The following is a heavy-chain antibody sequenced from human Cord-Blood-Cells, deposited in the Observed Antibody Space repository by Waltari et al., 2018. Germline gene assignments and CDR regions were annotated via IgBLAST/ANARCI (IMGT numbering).Heavy chain of an antibody. J-gene: IGHJ4*02. Sequence: QVQLVQSGAEVKKPGASVTVSCKVSGYTLTESSLHWVRQAPGKGLEWMGGFDPEDGETIYAQKFQGRVTMTEDTSTDTAYMELSSLRSEDTAVYYCATGIFEVAGFDYWGQGTLVTVSS. V-gene: IGHV1-24*01. CDR2: FDPEDGET. CDR3: ATGIFEVAGFDY. CDR1: GYTLTESS. D-gene: IGHD6-19*01.